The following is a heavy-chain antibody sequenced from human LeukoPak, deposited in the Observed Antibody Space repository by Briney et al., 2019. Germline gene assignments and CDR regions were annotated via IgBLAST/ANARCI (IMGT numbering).Heavy chain of an antibody. CDR2: IYTSGST. V-gene: IGHV4-4*07. D-gene: IGHD3-22*01. J-gene: IGHJ3*02. CDR3: ARDFWYYYDSSGYTEDAFDI. CDR1: GGSISSYY. Sequence: SETLSLTCTVSGGSISSYYWSWIRQPAGKGLEWIGRIYTSGSTNYNPSLKSRVTMSVDTSKNQFSLKLSSVTAADTAVYYCARDFWYYYDSSGYTEDAFDIWGQGTMVTVSS.